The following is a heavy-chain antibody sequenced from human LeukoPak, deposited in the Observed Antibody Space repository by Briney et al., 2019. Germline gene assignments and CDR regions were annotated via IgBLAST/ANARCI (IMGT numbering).Heavy chain of an antibody. J-gene: IGHJ4*02. CDR2: IYHSGST. CDR3: ARDYQGIFDY. Sequence: SETLSLTCTVSGYSISSGYYWGWIRQPPGKGLEWIGSIYHSGSTYYNPSLKSRVTISVDTSKNQFSLKLSSVTAADTAVYYCARDYQGIFDYWGQGTLVTVSS. CDR1: GYSISSGYY. V-gene: IGHV4-38-2*02. D-gene: IGHD2-2*01.